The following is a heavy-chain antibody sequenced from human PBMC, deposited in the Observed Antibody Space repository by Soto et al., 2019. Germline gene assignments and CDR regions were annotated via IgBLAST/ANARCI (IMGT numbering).Heavy chain of an antibody. CDR3: TTEGLVLASGWWD. V-gene: IGHV3-15*01. J-gene: IGHJ4*02. Sequence: PGGSLRLSCAASGFTFSNAWMSWVRQAPGKGLEWVGRIKSKTGGGTTDYAAPVKGRFTISRDDSKNTLYLQMNSLKTEDTAVYYCTTEGLVLASGWWDWGQGTLVTVSS. CDR1: GFTFSNAW. CDR2: IKSKTGGGTT. D-gene: IGHD3-3*01.